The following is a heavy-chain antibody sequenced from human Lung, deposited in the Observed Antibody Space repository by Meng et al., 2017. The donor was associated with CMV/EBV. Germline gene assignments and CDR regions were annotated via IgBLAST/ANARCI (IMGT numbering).Heavy chain of an antibody. D-gene: IGHD6-13*01. J-gene: IGHJ5*02. CDR1: GYTFTGYY. Sequence: ASVXVSCKASGYTFTGYYIHWVRQAPGQGLEWMGWINPNSGGTNYAQKFQGRVTMTRDTSISTAYMELSRLRSDDTAVYFCARARGTTAASGTNWFDPWGQGXLVTVSS. V-gene: IGHV1-2*02. CDR3: ARARGTTAASGTNWFDP. CDR2: INPNSGGT.